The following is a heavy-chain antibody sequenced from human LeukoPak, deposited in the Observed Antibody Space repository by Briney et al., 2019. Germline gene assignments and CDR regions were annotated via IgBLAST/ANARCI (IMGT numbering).Heavy chain of an antibody. CDR1: GGSFSGYY. CDR3: ARGPYVDTAMVRGYYYYYMDV. CDR2: IYTSGST. Sequence: SETLSLTCAVYGGSFSGYYWSWIRQPAGKGLEWIGRIYTSGSTNYNPSLKSRVTISVDTSKNQFPLKLSSVTAADTAVYYCARGPYVDTAMVRGYYYYYMDVWGKGTTVTISS. V-gene: IGHV4-59*10. D-gene: IGHD5-18*01. J-gene: IGHJ6*03.